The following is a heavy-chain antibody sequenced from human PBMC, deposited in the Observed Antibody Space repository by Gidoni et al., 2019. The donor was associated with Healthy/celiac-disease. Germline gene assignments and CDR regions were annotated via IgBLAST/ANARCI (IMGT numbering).Heavy chain of an antibody. CDR2: INPISGST. CDR3: ASIRLGDAFDI. D-gene: IGHD1-20*01. Sequence: QVQLVQSGAEVKKPGASVKVSCKASGYIFTSYYMHWVRQAPGQGLEWMGIINPISGSTTYAQKFQGRVTMTRDTSTSTVYMELSSLRSEDTAVYYCASIRLGDAFDIWGQGTMVTVSS. CDR1: GYIFTSYY. V-gene: IGHV1-46*01. J-gene: IGHJ3*02.